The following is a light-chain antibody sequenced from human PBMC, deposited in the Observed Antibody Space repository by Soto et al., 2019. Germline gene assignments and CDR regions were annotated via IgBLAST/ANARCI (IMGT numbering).Light chain of an antibody. V-gene: IGKV3-20*01. CDR3: QQYDNSIT. CDR1: QRVGGNN. J-gene: IGKJ5*01. CDR2: GAS. Sequence: EIVLTQSPGTQSLSPGETATLSCRASQRVGGNNLAWYHQKPGQTPRLLIYGASSRATGIPDRFSGSESGTDFTLTISRLEPEDFAVYYCQQYDNSITFGQGTRLEIE.